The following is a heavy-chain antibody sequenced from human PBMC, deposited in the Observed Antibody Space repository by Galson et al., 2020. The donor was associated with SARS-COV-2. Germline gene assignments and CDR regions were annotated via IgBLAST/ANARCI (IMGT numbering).Heavy chain of an antibody. CDR3: GSPMSGMAN. J-gene: IGHJ4*02. Sequence: GESLKISCAAPGLRFSNYWVSWLRQAPGKGLEWLASIAPDASFKYYLDSVRDRFAISRDNAENSVYLEMSSLRDEDTARYFCGSPMSGMANRGQGTLVTVSS. V-gene: IGHV3-7*03. CDR2: IAPDASFK. CDR1: GLRFSNYW. D-gene: IGHD3-3*01.